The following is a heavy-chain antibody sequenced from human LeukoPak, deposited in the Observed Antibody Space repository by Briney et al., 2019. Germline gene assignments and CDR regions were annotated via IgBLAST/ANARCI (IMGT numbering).Heavy chain of an antibody. Sequence: GGSLRLSCAASGFTFSIYSMNWVRQVPGKGLEWVSSIDSSGNYIYYADSLKGRFTISRDNAKNSLYLQMNSLRAEDTAVYYCSRRYCSSTNCYSFNYWGQGTLVTVSS. V-gene: IGHV3-21*01. CDR1: GFTFSIYS. J-gene: IGHJ4*02. CDR2: IDSSGNYI. D-gene: IGHD2-2*01. CDR3: SRRYCSSTNCYSFNY.